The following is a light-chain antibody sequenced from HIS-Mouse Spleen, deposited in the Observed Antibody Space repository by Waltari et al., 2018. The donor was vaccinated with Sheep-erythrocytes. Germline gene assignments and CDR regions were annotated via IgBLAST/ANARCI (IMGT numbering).Light chain of an antibody. J-gene: IGLJ1*01. CDR1: SSDVGGYNY. Sequence: QSALTQPRSVSGSPGQSVTISCTGTSSDVGGYNYVSWYQQNPGKAPKLMIYDVSKRPSGVPDRFSGSKSGKTASLTISGLQAEDEADYYCCSYAGSYNHVFATGTKVTVL. V-gene: IGLV2-11*01. CDR2: DVS. CDR3: CSYAGSYNHV.